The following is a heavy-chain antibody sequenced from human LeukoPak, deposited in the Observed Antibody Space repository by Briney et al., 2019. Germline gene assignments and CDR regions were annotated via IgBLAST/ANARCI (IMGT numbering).Heavy chain of an antibody. J-gene: IGHJ4*02. V-gene: IGHV3-23*01. CDR1: GFTFSSYA. D-gene: IGHD3-10*01. Sequence: GGSLRLSCAASGFTFSSYAMSWVRQAPGKGLEWVSTISGSGGSTYYADSVKGRFTISRDNSKNTLYLQMNSLRAEDTAVYYCARELWFGELYHEDYWGQGTLVTVSS. CDR3: ARELWFGELYHEDY. CDR2: ISGSGGST.